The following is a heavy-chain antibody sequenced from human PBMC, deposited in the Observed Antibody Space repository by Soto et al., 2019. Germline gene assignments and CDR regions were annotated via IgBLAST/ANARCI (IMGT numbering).Heavy chain of an antibody. D-gene: IGHD6-6*01. CDR3: ARASIAARLVDD. J-gene: IGHJ4*02. CDR2: IYYSGST. Sequence: SETLSLTCTVSGGSISSYYWSWIRQPPGKGLEWIGYIYYSGSTNYNPSLKSRVTMSVDTSKNQFSLKLSSVTAADAAVYYCARASIAARLVDDWGQGALVTVSS. V-gene: IGHV4-59*01. CDR1: GGSISSYY.